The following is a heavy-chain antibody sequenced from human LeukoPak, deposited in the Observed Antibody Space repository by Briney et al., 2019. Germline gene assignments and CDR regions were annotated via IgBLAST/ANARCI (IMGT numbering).Heavy chain of an antibody. CDR3: ARGPGTYDSSDLTWPMISF. Sequence: GASVKVSCKASGGTFSSYAISWVRQAPGQGLEWMGRIIPILGIANYAQKFQGRVTITADKSTSTAYMELSSLRSEDTAVYYCARGPGTYDSSDLTWPMISFWGQGTLVTVSS. J-gene: IGHJ4*02. D-gene: IGHD3-22*01. V-gene: IGHV1-69*04. CDR2: IIPILGIA. CDR1: GGTFSSYA.